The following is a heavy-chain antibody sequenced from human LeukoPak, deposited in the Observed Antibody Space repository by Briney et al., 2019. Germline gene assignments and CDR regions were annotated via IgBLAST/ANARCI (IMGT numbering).Heavy chain of an antibody. D-gene: IGHD3-22*01. V-gene: IGHV3-23*01. CDR3: AKAHSSSWYYFGD. Sequence: GSLRLSCAASGFTFRTYAMSWVRQAPGKGLEWVSVISYNGGSAHYADSVKGRFTISRDNAKNTLYLQMNSLRAEDTATYYCAKAHSSSWYYFGDWGQGTPVTVSS. CDR2: ISYNGGSA. J-gene: IGHJ4*02. CDR1: GFTFRTYA.